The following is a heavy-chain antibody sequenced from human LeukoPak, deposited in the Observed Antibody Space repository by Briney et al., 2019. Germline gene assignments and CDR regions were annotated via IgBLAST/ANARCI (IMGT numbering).Heavy chain of an antibody. Sequence: PSETLSLTCAVYGGSFSGYYWSWIRQPPGKGVEWMGQLFHSGSTLYCQSLKSRVTISVDTSKNQFSLKRSSVTAADTAVYYCARGLRYYDSSGYYGLFDYWGQGTLVTVSS. CDR2: LFHSGST. CDR3: ARGLRYYDSSGYYGLFDY. D-gene: IGHD3-22*01. J-gene: IGHJ4*02. CDR1: GGSFSGYY. V-gene: IGHV4-34*01.